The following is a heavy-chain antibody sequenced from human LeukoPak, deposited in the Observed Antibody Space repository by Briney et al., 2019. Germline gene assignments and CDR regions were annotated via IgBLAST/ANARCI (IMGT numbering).Heavy chain of an antibody. J-gene: IGHJ4*02. V-gene: IGHV3-30*02. D-gene: IGHD3-10*01. CDR3: AQGGRITMVRGVQREHYFDS. CDR1: GFTFSNYA. Sequence: GGSLRLSCGASGFTFSNYAMHWVRQAPGKGLEWMTFIRYDGSNKYYADSVKGRFTISRDNSKNTLYLQMNSLRIEDTAVYYCAQGGRITMVRGVQREHYFDSWGQGTLVTVSS. CDR2: IRYDGSNK.